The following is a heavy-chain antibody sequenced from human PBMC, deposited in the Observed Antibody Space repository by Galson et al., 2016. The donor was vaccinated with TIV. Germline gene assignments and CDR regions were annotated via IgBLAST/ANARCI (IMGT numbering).Heavy chain of an antibody. CDR2: IYYSGTT. CDR1: GVSISSSSYY. CDR3: ARLGQWRMGDFDY. D-gene: IGHD2-8*01. V-gene: IGHV4-39*01. Sequence: TLSLTCSVSGVSISSSSYYWGWIRQPPGKGLEWIGTIYYSGTTYYNPSLKSRVAISVDTSQNQFSLNLSSVTAADPAVYDCARLGQWRMGDFDYWGQGTLVTVSS. J-gene: IGHJ4*02.